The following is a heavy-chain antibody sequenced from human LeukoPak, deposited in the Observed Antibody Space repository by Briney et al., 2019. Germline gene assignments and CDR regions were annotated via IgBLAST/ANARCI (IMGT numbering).Heavy chain of an antibody. V-gene: IGHV1-18*01. J-gene: IGHJ4*02. CDR3: ARGSDPLGYCSSTSCLPHQDRPFDY. CDR1: GYTFTSYG. D-gene: IGHD2-2*01. CDR2: ISAYNGNT. Sequence: ASVKVSCKASGYTFTSYGISWVRQAPGQGLEWMGWISAYNGNTNYAQKLQGRVTMTTDTSTSTAYMELRSLRSDDTAVYYCARGSDPLGYCSSTSCLPHQDRPFDYWGQGTLVTVSS.